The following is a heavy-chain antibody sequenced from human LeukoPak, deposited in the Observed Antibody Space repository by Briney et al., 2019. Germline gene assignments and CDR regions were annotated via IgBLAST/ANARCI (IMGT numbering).Heavy chain of an antibody. D-gene: IGHD3-22*01. CDR2: FDPEDGET. Sequence: ASVKVSCKVSGYTLTELSMHWVRQAPGKGLEWMGGFDPEDGETIYARKFQGRVTMTEDTSTDTAYMELSSLRSEDTAVYYCATDHYYDSSGLLIPFDYWGQGTLVTVSS. J-gene: IGHJ4*02. CDR1: GYTLTELS. V-gene: IGHV1-24*01. CDR3: ATDHYYDSSGLLIPFDY.